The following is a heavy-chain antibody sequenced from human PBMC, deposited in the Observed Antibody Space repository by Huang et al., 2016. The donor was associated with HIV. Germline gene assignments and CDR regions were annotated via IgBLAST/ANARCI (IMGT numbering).Heavy chain of an antibody. CDR3: ARTGSYYYGSGIYHFGDY. Sequence: QVQLVESGGGVVQPGRSLRLSCAASGFAFSSFAMHWIRQGPGKGLQWLAVISTDGTIKNYADSVRGRFTISRDNSKGTVYLQMNSLRPEDTAVYSCARTGSYYYGSGIYHFGDYWGQGTLVTVSS. D-gene: IGHD3-10*01. CDR2: ISTDGTIK. J-gene: IGHJ4*02. CDR1: GFAFSSFA. V-gene: IGHV3-30*01.